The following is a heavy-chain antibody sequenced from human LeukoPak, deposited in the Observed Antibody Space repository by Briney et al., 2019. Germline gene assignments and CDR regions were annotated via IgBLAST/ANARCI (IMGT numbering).Heavy chain of an antibody. D-gene: IGHD2-21*02. V-gene: IGHV4-39*01. J-gene: IGHJ4*02. Sequence: PSETLSLTCTVSRGSISSSSYYWGWIRQPPGKGLEWIGSIYYSGSTYYNPSLKSRVTISVDTSKNQFSLKLSSVTAADTAVYYCARFHIMVVTAGLLDYWGQGTLVTVSS. CDR1: RGSISSSSYY. CDR2: IYYSGST. CDR3: ARFHIMVVTAGLLDY.